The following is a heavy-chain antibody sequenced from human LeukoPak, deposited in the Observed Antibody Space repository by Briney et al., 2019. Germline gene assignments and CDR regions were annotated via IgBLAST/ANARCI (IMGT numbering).Heavy chain of an antibody. CDR1: GGSISSSSYY. V-gene: IGHV4-39*07. CDR2: IYYSGST. CDR3: AREVWYYYGSESYKGFDY. Sequence: PSETLSLTCTVSGGSISSSSYYWGWIRQPPGKGLEWIGSIYYSGSTYYNPSLKSRVTMSVDTSKNQLSLKLTSVTAADTAVYYCAREVWYYYGSESYKGFDYWGQGTLVTVSS. J-gene: IGHJ4*02. D-gene: IGHD3-10*01.